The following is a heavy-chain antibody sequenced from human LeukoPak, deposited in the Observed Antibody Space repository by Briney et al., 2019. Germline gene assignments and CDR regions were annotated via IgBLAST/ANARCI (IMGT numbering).Heavy chain of an antibody. CDR1: GGSFSGYY. D-gene: IGHD1-26*01. V-gene: IGHV4-34*01. Sequence: PSETLSLTCAVYGGSFSGYYWSWIRQPPGKGLEWIGEINHSGSTNYNPSLKSRVTISVDTSKNQFSLKLSSVTAADTAVYYCARGRQWELLVGFDYWGQGTLVTVSS. J-gene: IGHJ4*02. CDR3: ARGRQWELLVGFDY. CDR2: INHSGST.